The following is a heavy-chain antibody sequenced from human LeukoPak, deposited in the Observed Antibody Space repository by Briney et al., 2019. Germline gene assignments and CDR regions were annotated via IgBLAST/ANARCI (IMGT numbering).Heavy chain of an antibody. CDR1: GYTFTSYG. CDR3: ARDGLWFGEPGNYMDV. V-gene: IGHV1-18*01. Sequence: GASVKVSCKASGYTFTSYGISWVRQAPGQGLEWMGWISAHNGNTNYVQTLQGRVTMTTDTSTSPAYLELRSQSSDETAGYFCARDGLWFGEPGNYMDVWGKGTTVTISS. D-gene: IGHD3-10*01. J-gene: IGHJ6*03. CDR2: ISAHNGNT.